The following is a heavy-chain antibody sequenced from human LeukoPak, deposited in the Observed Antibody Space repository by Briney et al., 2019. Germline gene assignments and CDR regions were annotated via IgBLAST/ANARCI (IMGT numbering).Heavy chain of an antibody. D-gene: IGHD6-19*01. J-gene: IGHJ4*02. CDR3: ARDPGSIAVAGTGGY. CDR2: INPNSGGT. CDR1: GYTFTSYG. V-gene: IGHV1-2*02. Sequence: GASVKVSCKASGYTFTSYGISWVRQAPGQGLEWMGWINPNSGGTNYAQKFQGRVTMTRDTSISTAYMELSRLRSDDTAVYYCARDPGSIAVAGTGGYWGQGTLVTVSS.